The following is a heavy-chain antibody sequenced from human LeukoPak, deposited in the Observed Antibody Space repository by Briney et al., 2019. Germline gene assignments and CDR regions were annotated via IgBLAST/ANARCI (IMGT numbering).Heavy chain of an antibody. D-gene: IGHD5-18*01. CDR2: IYYSGST. CDR3: ASMVVDTAMVHFDY. J-gene: IGHJ4*02. Sequence: SETLSLTCTVSGGSISSYYWSWIRQPPGKGLEWIGYIYYSGSTNYNPSLKSRVTISVDTSKNQFSLKLSSVTAADTAVYYCASMVVDTAMVHFDYWGQGTLVTVSS. CDR1: GGSISSYY. V-gene: IGHV4-59*08.